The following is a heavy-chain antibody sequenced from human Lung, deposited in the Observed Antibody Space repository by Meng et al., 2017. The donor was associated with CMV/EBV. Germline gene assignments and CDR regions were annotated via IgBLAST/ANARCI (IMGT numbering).Heavy chain of an antibody. CDR2: INEDATKR. V-gene: IGHV3-7*01. Sequence: GESLKISCAASGFTFNNFWMTWVRQPPGKGLEWVANINEDATKRYYVDSVKGRFTISRDNTKSSLYLQMNSLRAEDTAVYFCAISGPYKGALEHWGQGTLVTVSS. D-gene: IGHD1-26*01. CDR1: GFTFNNFW. J-gene: IGHJ4*02. CDR3: AISGPYKGALEH.